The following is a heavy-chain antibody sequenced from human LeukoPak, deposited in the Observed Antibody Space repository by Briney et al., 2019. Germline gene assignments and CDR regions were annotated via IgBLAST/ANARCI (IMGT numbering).Heavy chain of an antibody. Sequence: PSETLSLTCAVSGGSISSSNWWSWVRQPPGKGLEWIGSIYYSGSTYYNPSLKSRVTISVDTSKNQFSLKLSSVTAADTAVYYCARVGGSSGWYVKWYYFDYWGQGTLVTVSS. CDR3: ARVGGSSGWYVKWYYFDY. CDR2: IYYSGST. D-gene: IGHD6-19*01. CDR1: GGSISSSNW. V-gene: IGHV4-4*02. J-gene: IGHJ4*02.